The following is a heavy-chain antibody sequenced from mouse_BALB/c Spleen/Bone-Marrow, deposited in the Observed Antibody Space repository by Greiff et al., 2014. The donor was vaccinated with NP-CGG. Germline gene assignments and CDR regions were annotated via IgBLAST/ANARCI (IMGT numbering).Heavy chain of an antibody. Sequence: DVQLQESGAELVKPGASVKLSCTASGFNINDTYMHWVKQRPEQGLEWIGRIDPANGNTKYDPKFQGKATITADTSSNTAYLQLSSLTSEDTAVYYCAPYYYGSSQFAYWGQGTLVTVSA. CDR1: GFNINDTY. CDR2: IDPANGNT. D-gene: IGHD1-1*01. J-gene: IGHJ3*01. CDR3: APYYYGSSQFAY. V-gene: IGHV14-3*02.